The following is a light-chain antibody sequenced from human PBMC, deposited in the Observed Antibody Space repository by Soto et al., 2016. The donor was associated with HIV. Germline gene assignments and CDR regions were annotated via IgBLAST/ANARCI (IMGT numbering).Light chain of an antibody. CDR2: DDS. CDR3: QVWDITSGHVV. Sequence: SYELTQPPSVSVAPGQTARITCEGDNIGSKSVHWYQQRPGQAPVLVVFDDSDRPSHIPDRFSGSKSGNTATLAISRVEAGDEADHYCQVWDITSGHVVFGGGTNLPVL. V-gene: IGLV3-21*02. CDR1: NIGSKS. J-gene: IGLJ2*01.